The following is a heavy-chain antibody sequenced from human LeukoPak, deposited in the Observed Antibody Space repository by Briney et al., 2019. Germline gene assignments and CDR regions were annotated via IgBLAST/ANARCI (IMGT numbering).Heavy chain of an antibody. V-gene: IGHV1-2*02. Sequence: ASVKVSCKASGYTFTGYYIHWVRQAPGQGPEWMGWINPNSGNTKLEQKFQGRVTMTRDTSLSTAYMELSGLRSEDTAVYYCARVPSIAGFDYWGQGTLVTVSS. J-gene: IGHJ4*02. CDR2: INPNSGNT. CDR3: ARVPSIAGFDY. CDR1: GYTFTGYY. D-gene: IGHD6-13*01.